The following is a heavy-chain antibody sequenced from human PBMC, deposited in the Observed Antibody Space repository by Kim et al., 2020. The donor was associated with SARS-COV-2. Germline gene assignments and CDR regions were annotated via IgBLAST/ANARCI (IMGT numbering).Heavy chain of an antibody. CDR2: IYYSGST. CDR1: GGSISSGGYY. CDR3: ARDSGYSSGRGGMDV. Sequence: SETLSLTCTVSGGSISSGGYYWSWIRQHPGKGLEWIGYIYYSGSTYYNPSLKSRVTISVDTSKNQFSLKLSSVTAADTAVYYCARDSGYSSGRGGMDVWGQGTTVTVSS. J-gene: IGHJ6*02. D-gene: IGHD6-19*01. V-gene: IGHV4-31*03.